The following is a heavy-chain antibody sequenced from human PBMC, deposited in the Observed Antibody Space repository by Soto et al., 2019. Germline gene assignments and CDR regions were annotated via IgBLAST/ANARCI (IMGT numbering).Heavy chain of an antibody. CDR1: GYTFTSYG. V-gene: IGHV1-18*01. CDR2: ISAYNGNT. Sequence: ASVKVSCTASGYTFTSYGISWVRQAPGQGLEWMGWISAYNGNTNYAQKLQGRVTMTTDTSTSTAYMELRSLRSDDTAVYYCAREITIFGVVITGDAFDIWGQGTMVTVSS. CDR3: AREITIFGVVITGDAFDI. J-gene: IGHJ3*02. D-gene: IGHD3-3*01.